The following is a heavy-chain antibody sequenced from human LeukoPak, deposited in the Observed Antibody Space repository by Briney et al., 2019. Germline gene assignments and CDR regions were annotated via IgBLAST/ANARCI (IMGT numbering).Heavy chain of an antibody. J-gene: IGHJ4*02. V-gene: IGHV3-23*01. Sequence: GGSLRLSCAASGFSFSSYAMTWVRQAPGKGLEWVSTLSSSGGSTYYADSVKGRFTISRDNSKNTLYLQMNSLRAEDTAVYYCAKDLRDSKVRGVNHDYWGQGTLVTVSS. CDR3: AKDLRDSKVRGVNHDY. CDR2: LSSSGGST. D-gene: IGHD3-10*01. CDR1: GFSFSSYA.